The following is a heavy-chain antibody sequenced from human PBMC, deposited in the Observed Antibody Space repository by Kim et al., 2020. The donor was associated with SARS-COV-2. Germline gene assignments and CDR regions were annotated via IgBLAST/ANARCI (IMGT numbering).Heavy chain of an antibody. J-gene: IGHJ1*01. V-gene: IGHV4-39*01. CDR1: GGSINNTPYY. CDR3: SRYGGVIVAEEYFNH. Sequence: SETLSLTCVVSGGSINNTPYYWGWVRQSPGKGLEWIGSFYYGGTTYYNPSLKSRVTISVDLSKNQFSLNVTSVTAADAAVYFCSRYGGVIVAEEYFNHWGRGTLVTVSS. D-gene: IGHD3-16*01. CDR2: FYYGGTT.